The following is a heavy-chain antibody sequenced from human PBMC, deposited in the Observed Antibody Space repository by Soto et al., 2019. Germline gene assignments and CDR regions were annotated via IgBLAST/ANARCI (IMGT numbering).Heavy chain of an antibody. CDR2: ISYGGSNK. CDR1: GFTFSAYA. V-gene: IGHV3-30-3*01. CDR3: ARAPLTG. D-gene: IGHD3-9*01. J-gene: IGHJ4*02. Sequence: GGSLRLSCAASGFTFSAYAMHWVRQAPGKGLEWVATISYGGSNKYYADSVKGRFTISRDDSRNTLFLQMNSLRAEDTAVYYCARAPLTGWGQGTMVTVSS.